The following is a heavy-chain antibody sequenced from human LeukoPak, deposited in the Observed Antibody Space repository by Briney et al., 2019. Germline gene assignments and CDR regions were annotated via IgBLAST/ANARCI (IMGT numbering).Heavy chain of an antibody. CDR2: IYYSGST. Sequence: SETLSLTCTVSGGSISNKYWSWIRQPPGKGLEWIGYIYYSGSTNYNPSLKSRVTISVDTSKKQFSLKLSSVTAADTAVYYCARVSGYDWESFYDYWGQGTLVTVSS. CDR3: ARVSGYDWESFYDY. D-gene: IGHD5-12*01. CDR1: GGSISNKY. J-gene: IGHJ4*02. V-gene: IGHV4-59*01.